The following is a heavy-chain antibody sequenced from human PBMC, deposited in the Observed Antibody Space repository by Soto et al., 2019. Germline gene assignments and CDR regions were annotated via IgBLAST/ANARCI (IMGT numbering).Heavy chain of an antibody. V-gene: IGHV3-9*01. CDR1: GFTFDDYA. J-gene: IGHJ6*02. CDR3: AKDNFRGGDSPFQYGMDV. Sequence: GGSLRLSCAASGFTFDDYAMHWVRQAPGKGLEWVSGISWNSGSIGYADSVKGRFTISRDNAKNSLYLQMNRLRAEDTALYYCAKDNFRGGDSPFQYGMDVVGQGATVTVSS. CDR2: ISWNSGSI. D-gene: IGHD2-21*02.